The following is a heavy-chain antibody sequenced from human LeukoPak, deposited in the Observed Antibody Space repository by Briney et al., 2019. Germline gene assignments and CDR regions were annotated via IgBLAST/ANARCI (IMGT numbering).Heavy chain of an antibody. D-gene: IGHD3-22*01. J-gene: IGHJ4*02. CDR2: INPNSGGR. Sequence: RASVKVSCKASGYTFTGYYMHWVRQAPGQGLEWMGRINPNSGGRNYAQKFQGRVTMTRDTSISTAYMELSRLRSDDTAVYYCARGAAYYDMDYWGQGTLVTVSS. V-gene: IGHV1-2*06. CDR1: GYTFTGYY. CDR3: ARGAAYYDMDY.